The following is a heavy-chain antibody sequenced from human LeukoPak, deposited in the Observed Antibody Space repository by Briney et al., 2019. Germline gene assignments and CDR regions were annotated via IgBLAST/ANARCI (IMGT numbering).Heavy chain of an antibody. CDR1: GFTSSNAW. CDR2: IKSKSDGGTI. Sequence: GGSLTLACVGSGFTSSNAWMSWVRQAPGEGQEWVGRIKSKSDGGTIDYAAPVKGRFTISRDDSRNTLYLQMNSLKTEDTAVYYCTTRRQDGWWGQGTLVTVS. V-gene: IGHV3-15*01. CDR3: TTRRQDGW. J-gene: IGHJ4*02. D-gene: IGHD2-15*01.